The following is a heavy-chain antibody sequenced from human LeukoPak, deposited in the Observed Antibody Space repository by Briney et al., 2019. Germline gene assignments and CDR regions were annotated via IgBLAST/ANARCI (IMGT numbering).Heavy chain of an antibody. V-gene: IGHV1-18*01. CDR1: GYTFTSYG. CDR3: ARGPPQEDYVWGSYRSDY. J-gene: IGHJ4*02. CDR2: ISAYNGNT. Sequence: ASVKVSCKASGYTFTSYGISWVRQAPGQGVEWMGWISAYNGNTNYAQKLQGRVTMTTDTSTSTAYMELRSLRSDDTAVYYCARGPPQEDYVWGSYRSDYWGQGTLVTVSS. D-gene: IGHD3-16*02.